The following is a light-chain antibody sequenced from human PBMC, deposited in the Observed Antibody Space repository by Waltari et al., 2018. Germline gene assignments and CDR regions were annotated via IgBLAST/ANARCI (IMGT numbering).Light chain of an antibody. Sequence: QSVLTQPPSMSGAPGQKVTIPCTGGRSNFGAGYDVHWYQQFPGTAPKLLIFGNTNRAAGGPGRISGSRFGASASLAIAGVQSEDEAVYYCQSFDSSLSASVFGGGTKLTVL. CDR1: RSNFGAGYD. CDR3: QSFDSSLSASV. CDR2: GNT. J-gene: IGLJ3*02. V-gene: IGLV1-40*01.